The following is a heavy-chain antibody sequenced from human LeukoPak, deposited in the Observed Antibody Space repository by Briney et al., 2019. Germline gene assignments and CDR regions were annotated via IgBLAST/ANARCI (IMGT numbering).Heavy chain of an antibody. V-gene: IGHV5-51*01. J-gene: IGHJ4*02. CDR3: ARQDDYVSSDY. CDR2: IYPGDSDT. CDR1: GYSFTNYW. D-gene: IGHD3-16*01. Sequence: GESLKTSCKASGYSFTNYWIGWVRQMPGKGLEWMGIIYPGDSDTRYSPSFQGQVTISADKSITTAYLQWSSLKASDTAMYYCARQDDYVSSDYWGQGTLVTVSS.